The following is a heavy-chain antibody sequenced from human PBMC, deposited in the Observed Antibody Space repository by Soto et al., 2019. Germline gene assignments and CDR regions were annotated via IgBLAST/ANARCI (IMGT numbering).Heavy chain of an antibody. CDR2: IYHNGIT. CDR3: APVPPRIVVVLAEFPT. CDR1: GTSISSSYW. J-gene: IGHJ4*02. V-gene: IGHV4-4*02. D-gene: IGHD2-21*01. Sequence: QVQLKQSGPGLVRPSGTLSLTRRVSGTSISSSYWWAWVRQSPGKGLEWIGEIYHNGITKYNPSLQRRVRMSIDTSNTPSSLNLTSVTAADTAVYYCAPVPPRIVVVLAEFPTWGQGTLVTVSS.